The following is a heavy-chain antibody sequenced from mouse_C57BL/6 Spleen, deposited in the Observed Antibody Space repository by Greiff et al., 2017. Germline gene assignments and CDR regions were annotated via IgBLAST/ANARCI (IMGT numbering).Heavy chain of an antibody. Sequence: QVQLQQSGAELVRPGASVKLSCKASGYTFTDYYINWVKQRPGQGLEWIARIYPGSGNTYYNEKFKGKATLTAEKSSSTAYMQLSSLTSEDAAVSFCARTAHYCGSTFDYWGQGTTLTVSS. J-gene: IGHJ2*01. CDR3: ARTAHYCGSTFDY. D-gene: IGHD1-1*01. CDR2: IYPGSGNT. V-gene: IGHV1-76*01. CDR1: GYTFTDYY.